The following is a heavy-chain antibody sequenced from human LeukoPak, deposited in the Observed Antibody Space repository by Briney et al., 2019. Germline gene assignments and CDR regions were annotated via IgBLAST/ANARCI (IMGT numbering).Heavy chain of an antibody. CDR3: ARHGMRLGPFDY. V-gene: IGHV4-59*08. CDR1: GGSISSYY. Sequence: PSETLSLTCTVSGGSISSYYWSWIRQPPGKGLEWIGCIYYSGSTNYNPSLKSRVTISVDTSKNQFSLKLSSVTAADTAVYYCARHGMRLGPFDYWGQGTLVTVSS. D-gene: IGHD3/OR15-3a*01. CDR2: IYYSGST. J-gene: IGHJ4*02.